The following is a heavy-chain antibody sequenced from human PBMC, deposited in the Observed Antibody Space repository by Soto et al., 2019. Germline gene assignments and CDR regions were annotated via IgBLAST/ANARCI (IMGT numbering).Heavy chain of an antibody. Sequence: SGGSLRLSCAASGFTFSSYAIHWVRQAPGKGLEYVSAISSNGGNTYYANSVKGRFTISRDNSKNTLYLQMGSLRAEDMAVYYCARARYSSDWLPFDYWGQGT. V-gene: IGHV3-64*01. J-gene: IGHJ4*02. CDR3: ARARYSSDWLPFDY. D-gene: IGHD6-19*01. CDR1: GFTFSSYA. CDR2: ISSNGGNT.